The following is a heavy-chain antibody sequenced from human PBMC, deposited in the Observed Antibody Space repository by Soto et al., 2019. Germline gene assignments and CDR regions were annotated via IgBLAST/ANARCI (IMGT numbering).Heavy chain of an antibody. CDR2: ISSSSSTI. CDR1: GFTFSSYS. D-gene: IGHD3-3*01. CDR3: ARDSVYDFWSGYNS. J-gene: IGHJ4*02. V-gene: IGHV3-48*01. Sequence: GGSLRLSCAASGFTFSSYSMNWFRQAPGKGLEWVSYISSSSSTIYYADSVKGRFTISRDNAKNSLYLQMNSLRAEDTAVYYCARDSVYDFWSGYNSWGQGTLVTVSS.